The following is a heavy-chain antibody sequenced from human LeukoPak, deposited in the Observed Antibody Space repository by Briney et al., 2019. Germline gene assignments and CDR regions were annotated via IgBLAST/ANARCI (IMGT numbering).Heavy chain of an antibody. CDR1: GFTFSSYA. V-gene: IGHV3-30-3*01. Sequence: GGSLRLSFAASGFTFSSYAMHWVRQAPGKGLEWVAVISYDGSNKYYADSVKGRFTISRGNSKNTLYLQMNSLRAEDTAVYYCARGTYYYDSSGYYPLDYWGQGTLVTVSS. CDR2: ISYDGSNK. J-gene: IGHJ4*02. CDR3: ARGTYYYDSSGYYPLDY. D-gene: IGHD3-22*01.